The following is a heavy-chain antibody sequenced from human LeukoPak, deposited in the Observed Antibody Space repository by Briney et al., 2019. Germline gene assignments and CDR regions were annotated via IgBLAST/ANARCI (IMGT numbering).Heavy chain of an antibody. D-gene: IGHD1-14*01. Sequence: ASVKVSCKASGYTFTSYDINWVRQATGQGLGWMGWMNPNSGNTGYAQKFQGRVTITRNTSISTAYMELSSLRSEDTAVYYCARGGGIYHEPDYWGQGTLVTVSS. J-gene: IGHJ4*02. V-gene: IGHV1-8*03. CDR2: MNPNSGNT. CDR3: ARGGGIYHEPDY. CDR1: GYTFTSYD.